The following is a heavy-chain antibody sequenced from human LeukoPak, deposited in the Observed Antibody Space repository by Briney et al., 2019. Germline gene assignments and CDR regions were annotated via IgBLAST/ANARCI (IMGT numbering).Heavy chain of an antibody. CDR1: GGSISSYY. CDR3: ARGNCSSTSCAPRGGAFDI. Sequence: SETLSLTCTVSGGSISSYYWSWIRQPAGKGLEWIGRIYTSGSTNYNPSLKSRVTMSVDTSKNQFSLKLSSVTAADTAVYYCARGNCSSTSCAPRGGAFDIWGQGTMVTVSS. CDR2: IYTSGST. V-gene: IGHV4-4*07. J-gene: IGHJ3*02. D-gene: IGHD2-2*01.